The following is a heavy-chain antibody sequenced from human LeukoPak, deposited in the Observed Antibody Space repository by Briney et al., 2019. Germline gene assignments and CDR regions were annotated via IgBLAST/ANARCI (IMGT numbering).Heavy chain of an antibody. Sequence: GGSLRLSCAASEFASSTYNMNWVRQAPGKGLEWVPYISTGSSTTYYADSVKGRFTISRDNVENSLYLQMNSLRDEDTAVYYCARVAAGYSVNYFDYWGQGTLVTVSS. CDR1: EFASSTYN. CDR2: ISTGSSTT. CDR3: ARVAAGYSVNYFDY. J-gene: IGHJ4*02. D-gene: IGHD4-23*01. V-gene: IGHV3-48*02.